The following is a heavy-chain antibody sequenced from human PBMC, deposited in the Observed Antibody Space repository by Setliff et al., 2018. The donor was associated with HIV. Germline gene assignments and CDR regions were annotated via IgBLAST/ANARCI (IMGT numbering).Heavy chain of an antibody. D-gene: IGHD5-12*01. CDR2: MYHTGST. Sequence: SETLSLTCAVSGYSISSGCYWGWIRQPPGKGLEWIGSMYHTGSTYYSPSLNSRFTISVDTSKNQFSLKLRSVTAADTAVYYCARQPLYNDYDWRSYYLDYWGQGSLVTVSS. CDR3: ARQPLYNDYDWRSYYLDY. CDR1: GYSISSGCY. V-gene: IGHV4-38-2*01. J-gene: IGHJ4*02.